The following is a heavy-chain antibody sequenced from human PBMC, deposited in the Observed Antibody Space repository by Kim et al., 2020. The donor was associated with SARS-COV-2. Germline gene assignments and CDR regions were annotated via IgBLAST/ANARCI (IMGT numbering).Heavy chain of an antibody. CDR2: IIPIFGTA. CDR1: GGTFSSYA. J-gene: IGHJ3*02. V-gene: IGHV1-69*13. Sequence: SVKVSCKASGGTFSSYAISWVRQAPGQGLEWMGGIIPIFGTANYAQKFQGRVTITADESTSTAYMELSSLRSEDTAVYYCARVGRGYDSSGYLLDAFDIWGQGTMVTVSS. D-gene: IGHD3-22*01. CDR3: ARVGRGYDSSGYLLDAFDI.